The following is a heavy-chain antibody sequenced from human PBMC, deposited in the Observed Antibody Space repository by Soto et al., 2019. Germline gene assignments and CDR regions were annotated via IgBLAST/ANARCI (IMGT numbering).Heavy chain of an antibody. CDR2: INYRGNT. CDR3: ARHGDGLRSWLDP. J-gene: IGHJ5*02. V-gene: IGHV4-39*01. Sequence: LQLQESGPGLVRPSETLSLSCIVSGGSIGSTTYYWGWIRQPPGKGLEWIASINYRGNTYYDPSLRSRVSISVDTSKNQFSLKVISVTAADTAVYYCARHGDGLRSWLDPWGQGTLVTVSS. CDR1: GGSIGSTTYY. D-gene: IGHD3-3*01.